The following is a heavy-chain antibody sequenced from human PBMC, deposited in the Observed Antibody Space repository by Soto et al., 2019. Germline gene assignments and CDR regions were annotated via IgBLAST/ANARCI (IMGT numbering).Heavy chain of an antibody. CDR3: AKDRLLWQLDY. V-gene: IGHV3-23*01. Sequence: EVQLLESGGGLVQPGGSLRLSCAASGFTLSTYAMTWVRQAPGKGLECVSGIVGSGDDIHYADSVKGRFTISKDISRNTLYLQMNSLRAEDTAVYYCAKDRLLWQLDYWGQGTLVTVSS. J-gene: IGHJ4*02. CDR1: GFTLSTYA. D-gene: IGHD6-6*01. CDR2: IVGSGDDI.